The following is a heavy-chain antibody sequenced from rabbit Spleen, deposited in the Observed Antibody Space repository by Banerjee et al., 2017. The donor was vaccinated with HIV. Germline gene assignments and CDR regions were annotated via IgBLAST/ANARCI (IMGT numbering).Heavy chain of an antibody. CDR3: ARDLTDAIGWNFGW. CDR1: GFSFSSSYW. Sequence: QEQLEESGGDLVKPEGSLTLTCTASGFSFSSSYWICWVRQAPGKGLEWIACIYAGSSGSTYYASWAKGRFTISKTSSTTVTLQMTSLTAADTATYFCARDLTDAIGWNFGWWGPGTLVTVS. D-gene: IGHD4-1*01. V-gene: IGHV1S45*01. CDR2: IYAGSSGST. J-gene: IGHJ4*01.